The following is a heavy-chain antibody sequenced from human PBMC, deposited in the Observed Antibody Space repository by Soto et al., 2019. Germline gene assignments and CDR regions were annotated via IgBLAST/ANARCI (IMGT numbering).Heavy chain of an antibody. CDR1: GLTISNYA. D-gene: IGHD3-16*01. Sequence: EVQLLDSGGHLVQPGGSLRLSCAASGLTISNYAMSWVRQAPGKGLEWVSTLSDRTYYTDSVRGRFTISRDTSENTLYLQMNSLGVEDTVVYYCARSLGPSRHFFDHWGQGTLVTVSS. V-gene: IGHV3-23*01. CDR3: ARSLGPSRHFFDH. CDR2: LSDRT. J-gene: IGHJ4*02.